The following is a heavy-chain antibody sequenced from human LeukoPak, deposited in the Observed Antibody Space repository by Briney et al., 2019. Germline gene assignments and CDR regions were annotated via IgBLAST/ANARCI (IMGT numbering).Heavy chain of an antibody. V-gene: IGHV4/OR15-8*02. CDR2: ISLAGQT. CDR1: GVSISGTNW. J-gene: IGHJ4*02. Sequence: SETLSLTCGVSGVSISGTNWWSWVRQPPGQGLEWIGEISLAGQTNYNPSLNGRVTMSLDKSSNQLSLHLTSVTAADTATYFCSRESGPFCPFGYWGQGTLVIVSS. D-gene: IGHD1-26*01. CDR3: SRESGPFCPFGY.